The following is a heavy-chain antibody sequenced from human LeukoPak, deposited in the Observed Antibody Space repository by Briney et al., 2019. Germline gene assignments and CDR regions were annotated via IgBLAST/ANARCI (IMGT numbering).Heavy chain of an antibody. J-gene: IGHJ4*02. V-gene: IGHV3-74*01. Sequence: PGGSLRLSCEASGFTFSYYWMHWVRQAPGKGLVWVSLINHDGTGPTYADSVKGRFTISRDNAKNTLYLQMNSLRAEDTAVYYCARAPYTTGRGYYFDSWGQGTLVTVSS. CDR2: INHDGTGP. CDR1: GFTFSYYW. CDR3: ARAPYTTGRGYYFDS. D-gene: IGHD2/OR15-2a*01.